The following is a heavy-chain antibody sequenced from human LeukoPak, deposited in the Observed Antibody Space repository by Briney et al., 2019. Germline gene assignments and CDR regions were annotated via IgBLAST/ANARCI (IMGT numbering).Heavy chain of an antibody. J-gene: IGHJ5*02. CDR2: IIPIFGTA. CDR3: ARADLGSYNWFDP. CDR1: GGTFSIYA. Sequence: SVKVSCKASGGTFSIYAISWVRQAPGQGLEWMGGIIPIFGTANYAQKFQGRVTITADESTSTAYMELSSLRSEDTAVYYCARADLGSYNWFDPWGQGTLVTVSS. D-gene: IGHD2-15*01. V-gene: IGHV1-69*13.